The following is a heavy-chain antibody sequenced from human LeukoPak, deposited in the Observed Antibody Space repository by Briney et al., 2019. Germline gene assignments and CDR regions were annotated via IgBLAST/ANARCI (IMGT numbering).Heavy chain of an antibody. J-gene: IGHJ4*02. V-gene: IGHV4-59*01. CDR1: GGSISSYY. D-gene: IGHD2-2*01. CDR2: MYHGGST. CDR3: ARGALTMPYDY. Sequence: KPSETLSLTCTVSGGSISSYYWSWIRQPPGKGLEWLGYMYHGGSTDYNPSLKSRVTILVDTSKNQFSLKLSSVIAADTAVYCCARGALTMPYDYWGQGTLVHVSS.